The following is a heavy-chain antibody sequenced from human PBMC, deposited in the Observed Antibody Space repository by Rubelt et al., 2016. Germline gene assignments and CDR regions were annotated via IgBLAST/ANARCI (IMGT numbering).Heavy chain of an antibody. D-gene: IGHD6-19*01. CDR3: ARDRTWLVPGLDAFDI. Sequence: QVQLVQSGAEVKKPGASVKVSCKASGYTFTSYGISWVRQAPGQGLEWMGWISAYNGNTNYAQKLPGMVTMTPDTSTSTAYMELRSLRSDDTAVYYCARDRTWLVPGLDAFDIWGQGTMVTVSS. CDR2: ISAYNGNT. V-gene: IGHV1-18*01. CDR1: GYTFTSYG. J-gene: IGHJ3*02.